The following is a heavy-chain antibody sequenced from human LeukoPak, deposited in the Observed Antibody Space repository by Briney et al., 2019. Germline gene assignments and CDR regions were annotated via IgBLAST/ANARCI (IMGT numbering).Heavy chain of an antibody. Sequence: SQTLSLTCTVSGGSISSGDYYWSWIRQPPGKGLEWIGYIYYSGSTYYNPSLKSRVTISVDTSKNQFSLKLSSVTAADTAVYYCARTSSSWAGYYVDYWGQGTLVTVSS. D-gene: IGHD6-13*01. V-gene: IGHV4-30-4*01. CDR3: ARTSSSWAGYYVDY. J-gene: IGHJ4*02. CDR1: GGSISSGDYY. CDR2: IYYSGST.